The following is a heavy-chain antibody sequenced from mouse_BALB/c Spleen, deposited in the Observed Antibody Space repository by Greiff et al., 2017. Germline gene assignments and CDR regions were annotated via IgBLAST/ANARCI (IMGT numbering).Heavy chain of an antibody. CDR3: AYDYDGDYYAMDY. CDR1: GFNIKDNY. D-gene: IGHD2-4*01. Sequence: VQLQQSGAELVKPGASVKLSCTASGFNIKDNYMHWVKQRPEQGLEWIGRIDPANGNTKYDPKFQGKATITADTSSNTAYLQLSSLTSEDTAVYYCAYDYDGDYYAMDYWGQGTSVTVSS. J-gene: IGHJ4*01. V-gene: IGHV14-3*02. CDR2: IDPANGNT.